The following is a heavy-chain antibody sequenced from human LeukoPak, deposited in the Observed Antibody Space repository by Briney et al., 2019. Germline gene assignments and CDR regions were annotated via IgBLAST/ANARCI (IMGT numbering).Heavy chain of an antibody. J-gene: IGHJ4*02. Sequence: SETLSLTCTVSGDSISSGDYYWSWIRQPAGKGLEWIGYIYYSGSTNYNPSLKGRVTISVDTSKTHFSLKLSSVTAADTAVYYCARDRTGDGYKDYWGQGTLVTVSS. D-gene: IGHD5-24*01. CDR2: IYYSGST. V-gene: IGHV4-61*10. CDR3: ARDRTGDGYKDY. CDR1: GDSISSGDYY.